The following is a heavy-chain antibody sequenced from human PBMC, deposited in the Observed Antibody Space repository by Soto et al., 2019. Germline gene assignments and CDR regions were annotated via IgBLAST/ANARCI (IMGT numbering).Heavy chain of an antibody. Sequence: QITLKESGPPLVKPTQTLTLTCTFLGFSLSTSGVGVGWIRQPPGKALECLALSYWDDDKRYSPSLKSRLTIPKDTSKNQVVLTTTNMDTVDTATYYCAHRRGYSSRPIDAFDLWGQGTMVTVSS. CDR2: SYWDDDK. J-gene: IGHJ3*01. D-gene: IGHD3-22*01. V-gene: IGHV2-5*02. CDR1: GFSLSTSGVG. CDR3: AHRRGYSSRPIDAFDL.